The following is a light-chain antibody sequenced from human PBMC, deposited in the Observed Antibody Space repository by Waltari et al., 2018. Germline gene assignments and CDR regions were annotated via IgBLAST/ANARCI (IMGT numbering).Light chain of an antibody. CDR2: DVT. Sequence: QSALTQPASVSGSPGQSITISCTGTNSDVVAYNYVSWYQQDSATPPKVVIFDVTKRPSGISVRFSGSKSGNTASLTISDLQPEDEGDYYCSSYKSDKTFVFGSGTKVTVL. CDR1: NSDVVAYNY. J-gene: IGLJ1*01. CDR3: SSYKSDKTFV. V-gene: IGLV2-14*03.